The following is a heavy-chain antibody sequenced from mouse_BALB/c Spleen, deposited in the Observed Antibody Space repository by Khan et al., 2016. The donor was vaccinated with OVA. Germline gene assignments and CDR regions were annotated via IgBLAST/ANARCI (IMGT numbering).Heavy chain of an antibody. J-gene: IGHJ4*01. Sequence: LQQSGSELVRPGASVKLSCKASGYTFTSYWMHWVKQRPGQGLEWIGNIYPGSGSTKYDEKFKSKATLTVDTSSSTAYMQFSSLTSEDSAVYYCTRWSYFAMDYWGQGTSGTVSS. CDR1: GYTFTSYW. CDR3: TRWSYFAMDY. V-gene: IGHV1S22*01. CDR2: IYPGSGST.